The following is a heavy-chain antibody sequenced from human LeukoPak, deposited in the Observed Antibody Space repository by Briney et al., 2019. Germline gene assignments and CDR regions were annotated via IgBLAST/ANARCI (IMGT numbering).Heavy chain of an antibody. J-gene: IGHJ3*02. Sequence: GGSLRLSCAASGFTFSSYWMHWVRQAPGKGLVWVSRIYTDEGTISYADSVKGRFTISRDNAKNTLYLQMISLRAEDTAVYYCARVNPQRPDCSSTSCFVDAFDIWGQGTMVTVSS. CDR1: GFTFSSYW. V-gene: IGHV3-74*01. D-gene: IGHD2-2*01. CDR3: ARVNPQRPDCSSTSCFVDAFDI. CDR2: IYTDEGTI.